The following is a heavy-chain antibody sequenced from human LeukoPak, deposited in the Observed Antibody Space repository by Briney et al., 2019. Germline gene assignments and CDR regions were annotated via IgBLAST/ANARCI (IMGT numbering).Heavy chain of an antibody. V-gene: IGHV3-7*01. J-gene: IGHJ4*02. CDR3: ARRRVAKDL. CDR2: IKEDGTMK. Sequence: PGGSLRLSCAASGFIFGHYWMSWVRQAPGKGLEWVANIKEDGTMKFYADSVKGRFTISRDNVKKSLLVQMNSLRAEDMAVYYCARRRVAKDLWGQGTLVTVSS. CDR1: GFIFGHYW. D-gene: IGHD2-21*01.